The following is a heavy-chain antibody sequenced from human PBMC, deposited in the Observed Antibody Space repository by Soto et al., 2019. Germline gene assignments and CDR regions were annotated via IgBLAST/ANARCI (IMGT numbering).Heavy chain of an antibody. CDR3: AGHYSSGSRKWFDP. D-gene: IGHD6-19*01. CDR2: IYYSGST. J-gene: IGHJ5*02. V-gene: IGHV4-39*01. CDR1: GGSINSSSYF. Sequence: SETLSLTCSVCGGSINSSSYFWGWVRQPPGKGLEWIGSIYYSGSTYYNPSLRSRVAISVDTSKNQFSLKLSSVTAADTAVFYCAGHYSSGSRKWFDPWGQGTLVTVSS.